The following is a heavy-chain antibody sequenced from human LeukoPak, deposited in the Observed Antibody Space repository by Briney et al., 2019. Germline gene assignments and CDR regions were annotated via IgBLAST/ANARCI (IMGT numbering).Heavy chain of an antibody. CDR2: IIPIFGTA. J-gene: IGHJ6*03. Sequence: GASVKVSCKASGGTFSSYAISWVRQAPGQGLEWMGGIIPIFGTANYAQKFQGRVTITTDESTSTAYMELSSLRSEDTAVYYCARTGSENYYNYMDVWGKGTTVTVSS. CDR1: GGTFSSYA. V-gene: IGHV1-69*05. D-gene: IGHD7-27*01. CDR3: ARTGSENYYNYMDV.